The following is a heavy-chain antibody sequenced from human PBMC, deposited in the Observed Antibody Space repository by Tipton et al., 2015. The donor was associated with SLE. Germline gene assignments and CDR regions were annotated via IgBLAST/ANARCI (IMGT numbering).Heavy chain of an antibody. J-gene: IGHJ3*02. CDR1: GGSFSGYY. CDR3: ARYDYYDSIRTAFDI. D-gene: IGHD3-22*01. Sequence: TLSLTCAVYGGSFSGYYWSWIRQPPGKGLEWIGEINHSGSTNYNPSLKSRVTISVDTSKNQFSLKLSSVTAADTAVYYCARYDYYDSIRTAFDIWGQGTMVTVSS. V-gene: IGHV4-34*01. CDR2: INHSGST.